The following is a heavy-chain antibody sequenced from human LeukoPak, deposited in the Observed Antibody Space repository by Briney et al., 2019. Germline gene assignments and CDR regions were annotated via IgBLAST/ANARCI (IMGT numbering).Heavy chain of an antibody. D-gene: IGHD2-8*01. CDR1: GFSLSSYI. CDR2: IFSNNVYI. J-gene: IGHJ4*02. V-gene: IGHV3-21*01. CDR3: ARDQNPVSGVPPLDH. Sequence: GGSLRLSCAASGFSLSSYISNWVRQAPGKGLEWVSSIFSNNVYIYYADSVKGRFSNSRDNAKNSLYLQMSSLRADDTAVYYCARDQNPVSGVPPLDHWGKGTLVTVSS.